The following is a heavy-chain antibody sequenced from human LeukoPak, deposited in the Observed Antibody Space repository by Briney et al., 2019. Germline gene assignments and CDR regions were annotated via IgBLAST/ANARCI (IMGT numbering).Heavy chain of an antibody. CDR1: GFPFTLYN. CDR2: ISSSTNTI. J-gene: IGHJ4*02. D-gene: IGHD3-3*01. CDR3: ARGGSIFGVEFFDY. V-gene: IGHV3-48*04. Sequence: PGGSLRLSCEVSGFPFTLYNMNWVRQAPGKGLEWLSYISSSTNTIYYADSVKGRFTISRDNAKNSLYLQMNSLRAEDTAVYYCARGGSIFGVEFFDYWGQGTLVTVSS.